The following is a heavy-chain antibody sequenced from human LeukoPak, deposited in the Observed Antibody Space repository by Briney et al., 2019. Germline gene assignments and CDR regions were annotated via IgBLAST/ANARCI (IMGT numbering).Heavy chain of an antibody. D-gene: IGHD2-2*01. CDR2: ISSSGSCI. V-gene: IGHV3-21*01. J-gene: IGHJ4*02. CDR1: GFTFSSYS. CDR3: ARDWGYCSSTSCYGGFDY. Sequence: PGGSLRLSCAASGFTFSSYSVNWVRQAPGKGLEWVSSISSSGSCIYYADPVKGRFTISRDNAKNSLYLQMNSLRAEDTAVYYCARDWGYCSSTSCYGGFDYWGQGTLVTVSS.